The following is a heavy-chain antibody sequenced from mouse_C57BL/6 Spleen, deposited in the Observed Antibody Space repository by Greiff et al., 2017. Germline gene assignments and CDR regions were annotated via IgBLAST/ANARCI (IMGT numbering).Heavy chain of an antibody. Sequence: QVTLKVSGPGILQPSQTLSLTCSFSGFSLSTFGMGVGWIRQPSGKGLEWLAHIWWDDDKYYNPALKSRPTISKDTSKNQVFLKIANVDTEDTATYYCARMTYGSSRGYFDVWGTGTTVTVSS. D-gene: IGHD1-1*01. V-gene: IGHV8-8*01. J-gene: IGHJ1*03. CDR2: IWWDDDK. CDR3: ARMTYGSSRGYFDV. CDR1: GFSLSTFGMG.